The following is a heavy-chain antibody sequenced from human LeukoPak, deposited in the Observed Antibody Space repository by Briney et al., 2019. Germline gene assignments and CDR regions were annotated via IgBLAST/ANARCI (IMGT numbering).Heavy chain of an antibody. Sequence: PSETLSLTCTGSGGSISSYYWSWIRQPPGKGLEWIGYIYYSGSTNYNPSLKSRVTISVDTSKNQFSLKLSSVTAADTAVYYCARGNDFWSGYSGDAFDIWGQGTMVTVSS. J-gene: IGHJ3*02. CDR2: IYYSGST. D-gene: IGHD3-3*01. CDR3: ARGNDFWSGYSGDAFDI. V-gene: IGHV4-59*01. CDR1: GGSISSYY.